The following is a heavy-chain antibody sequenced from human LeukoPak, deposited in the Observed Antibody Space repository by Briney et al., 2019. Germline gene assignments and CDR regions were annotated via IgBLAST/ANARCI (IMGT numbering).Heavy chain of an antibody. J-gene: IGHJ5*02. CDR3: TRPYYYDSRIDP. CDR2: IYYSGST. V-gene: IGHV4-39*01. Sequence: SETLSLTCTVSGGSISSSSYYWGWIRQPPGKGLEWIGSIYYSGSTYYNPSLKSRVTISVDTSKNQFSLKLSSVTAADTAVYYCTRPYYYDSRIDPWGQGILVTVSS. CDR1: GGSISSSSYY. D-gene: IGHD3-22*01.